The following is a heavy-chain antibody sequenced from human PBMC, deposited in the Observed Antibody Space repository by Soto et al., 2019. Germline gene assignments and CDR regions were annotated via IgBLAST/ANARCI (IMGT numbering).Heavy chain of an antibody. CDR1: GFTFSSYG. D-gene: IGHD1-26*01. CDR3: AKEGGRSESYYIASSYYFDY. Sequence: QVQLVESGGGVVQPGRSLRLSCAASGFTFSSYGMHWVRQAPGKGLEWVAIISYDGSNTYYADSVKGRFTISRDNSKNTQYLQMNSLRAEDTSVYYCAKEGGRSESYYIASSYYFDYWGQGTLVTVSS. V-gene: IGHV3-30*18. CDR2: ISYDGSNT. J-gene: IGHJ4*02.